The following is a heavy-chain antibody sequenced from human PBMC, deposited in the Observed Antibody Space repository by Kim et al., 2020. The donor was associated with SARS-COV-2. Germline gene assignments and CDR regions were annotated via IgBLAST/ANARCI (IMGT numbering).Heavy chain of an antibody. CDR1: GYTFTSYA. CDR3: ARQQCDFWSGPLTNYHYYGIDV. D-gene: IGHD3-3*01. CDR2: INTNTENP. J-gene: IGHJ6*02. Sequence: ASVKVSCKASGYTFTSYAMNWVRQAPGQGLEWMGWINTNTENPTYAQGFTGRVVFSLDTSVSTAYLQISSLKAEDTGVYYCARQQCDFWSGPLTNYHYYGIDVWGQETADTVSS. V-gene: IGHV7-4-1*02.